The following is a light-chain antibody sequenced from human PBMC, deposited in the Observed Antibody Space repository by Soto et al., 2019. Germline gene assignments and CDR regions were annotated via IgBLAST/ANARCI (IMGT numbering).Light chain of an antibody. J-gene: IGKJ1*01. CDR2: GAS. Sequence: DIEMTQSPSSLSATVGDRVTVTCRASQTISNFLNWYQQTPGKAPKLLIYGASNLQSGVPSRFSGSGSGTDFTLTISSLQPEDFETYFCQQSYNTPRTFGQGTKVDIK. CDR3: QQSYNTPRT. V-gene: IGKV1-39*01. CDR1: QTISNF.